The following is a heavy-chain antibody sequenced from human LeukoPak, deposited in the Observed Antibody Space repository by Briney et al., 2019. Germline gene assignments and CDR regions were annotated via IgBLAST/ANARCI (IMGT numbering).Heavy chain of an antibody. CDR3: ARDGSSGYYIPYYFDY. V-gene: IGHV4-34*01. J-gene: IGHJ4*02. CDR1: GGSFSGYY. D-gene: IGHD3-22*01. Sequence: SETLSLTCAVYGGSFSGYYWSWIRQPPGKGLEWIGEINHSGSTNYNPSLKSRVNISVDTSKNQFSLKLSSVTAADTAVYYCARDGSSGYYIPYYFDYWGQGTLVTVSS. CDR2: INHSGST.